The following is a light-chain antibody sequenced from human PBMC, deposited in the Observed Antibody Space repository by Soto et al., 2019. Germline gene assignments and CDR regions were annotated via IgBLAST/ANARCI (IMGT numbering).Light chain of an antibody. CDR1: QTISSW. J-gene: IGKJ1*01. Sequence: IHRTHSPSTLSGSVLDRVTITCRASQTISSWLSWYQQKPGKAPKLLIYKASTLKSGVPSRFSGSGSGTEFTLTISSLQPDDFATYYCQHYNSYSEAFGQGTKVDI. CDR3: QHYNSYSEA. V-gene: IGKV1-5*03. CDR2: KAS.